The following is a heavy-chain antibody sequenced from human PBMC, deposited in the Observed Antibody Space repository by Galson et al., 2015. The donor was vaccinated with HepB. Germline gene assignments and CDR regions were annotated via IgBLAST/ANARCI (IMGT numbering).Heavy chain of an antibody. CDR3: ARGKSDYVWGSYRYTGGPFDY. V-gene: IGHV3-33*01. J-gene: IGHJ4*02. D-gene: IGHD3-16*02. CDR1: GFTFSSYG. Sequence: SLRLSCAASGFTFSSYGMHWVRQAPGKGLEWVAVIWYDGSNKYYADSVKGRFTISRDNSKNTLYLQMNSLRAEDTAVYYCARGKSDYVWGSYRYTGGPFDYWGQGTLVTVSS. CDR2: IWYDGSNK.